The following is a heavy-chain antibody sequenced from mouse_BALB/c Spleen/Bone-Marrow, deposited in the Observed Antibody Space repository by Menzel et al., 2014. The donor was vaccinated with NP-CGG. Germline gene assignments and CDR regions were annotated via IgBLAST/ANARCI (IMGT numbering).Heavy chain of an antibody. CDR1: GISITTGNYR. CDR3: ARGAMITTGYFDY. J-gene: IGHJ2*01. D-gene: IGHD2-4*01. CDR2: IYYSGTI. Sequence: EVKVVESGPGLVKPSQTVSLTCTVTGISITTGNYRWSWIRQFPGNKLEWIGYIYYSGTITYNPSLTSRTTITRDTSKNQFFLEMNSLTAEDTATYYCARGAMITTGYFDYWGQGTTLTVSS. V-gene: IGHV3-5*02.